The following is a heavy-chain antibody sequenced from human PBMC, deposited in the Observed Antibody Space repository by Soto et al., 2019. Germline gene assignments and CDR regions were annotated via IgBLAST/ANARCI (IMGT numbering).Heavy chain of an antibody. J-gene: IGHJ6*02. V-gene: IGHV4-34*01. CDR1: GGSFSGYY. CDR2: INHSGST. Sequence: PSETRSLTCAVYGGSFSGYYWSWIRQPPGKGLEWIGEINHSGSTNYNPSLKSRVTISVDTSKNQFSLKLSSVSAADTAVYYCARGVATIIFYYYYYGMDVWGQGTTVTVSS. D-gene: IGHD5-12*01. CDR3: ARGVATIIFYYYYYGMDV.